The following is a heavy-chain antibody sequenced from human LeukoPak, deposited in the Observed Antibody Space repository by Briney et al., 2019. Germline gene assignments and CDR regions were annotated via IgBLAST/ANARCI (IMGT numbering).Heavy chain of an antibody. CDR1: GFTFSSYE. V-gene: IGHV3-48*03. Sequence: GGSLRLSCAASGFTFSSYEMNWVRQAPGKGLEFISYISHSGNIIYYADSVKGRFTISRDNSKNTLYLQMNSLRAEDTAVYYCAKDRGRKWLRISPYYYYYMDVWGKGTTVTVSS. J-gene: IGHJ6*03. CDR3: AKDRGRKWLRISPYYYYYMDV. CDR2: ISHSGNII. D-gene: IGHD5-12*01.